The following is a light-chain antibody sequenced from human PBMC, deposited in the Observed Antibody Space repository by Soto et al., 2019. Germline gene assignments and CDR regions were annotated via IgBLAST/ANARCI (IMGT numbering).Light chain of an antibody. CDR2: GAS. CDR3: QQSHSTPLT. J-gene: IGKJ4*01. CDR1: QRISSY. Sequence: DIQMTQSPSSLSASVGDRVTITCRASQRISSYLNWYQQKPGKAPKVLISGASSLQSGVPFRFSGSGSGIDFTLTISSLQFEDLASYYCQQSHSTPLTFGGGTKVAIK. V-gene: IGKV1-39*01.